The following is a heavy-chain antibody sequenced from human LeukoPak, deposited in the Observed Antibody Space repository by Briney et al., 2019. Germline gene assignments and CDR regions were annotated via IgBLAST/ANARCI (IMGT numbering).Heavy chain of an antibody. CDR1: GGSISSGDYY. CDR2: IYYSGST. V-gene: IGHV4-30-4*08. CDR3: AVYGSASEYYFDY. Sequence: PSETLSLTCTVSGGSISSGDYYWSWIRQPPGKGLEWIAYIYYSGSTYYNPSLKSRVTISVDTSKNQFSLKLSSVTAADTAVYYCAVYGSASEYYFDYWGQGTLVTVSS. J-gene: IGHJ4*02. D-gene: IGHD3-10*01.